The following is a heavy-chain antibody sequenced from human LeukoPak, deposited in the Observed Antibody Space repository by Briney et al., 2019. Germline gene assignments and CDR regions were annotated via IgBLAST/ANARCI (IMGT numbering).Heavy chain of an antibody. D-gene: IGHD3-9*01. Sequence: GGSLRLSCAASGFSFSSYAMSWVRQAPGKGLEWVSAISGSGGSTYNADSVKGRFTISRDNSKNTLYLQMNSLRAEDTAVYYCAKGHDILTGRHFDYWGQGTLVTVSS. V-gene: IGHV3-23*01. J-gene: IGHJ4*02. CDR2: ISGSGGST. CDR1: GFSFSSYA. CDR3: AKGHDILTGRHFDY.